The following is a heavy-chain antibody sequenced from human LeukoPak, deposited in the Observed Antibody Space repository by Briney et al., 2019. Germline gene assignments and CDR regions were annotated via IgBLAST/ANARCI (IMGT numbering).Heavy chain of an antibody. CDR1: GYTFTGYY. V-gene: IGHV1-2*06. J-gene: IGHJ4*02. CDR3: AKGGLLRQWLVLYFDY. Sequence: ASVKVSCKASGYTFTGYYMHWVRQAPGQGLEWMGRINPNSGGTNYAQKFQGRVTMTRDTSISTAYMELSRLRSDDTAVYYCAKGGLLRQWLVLYFDYWGQGTLVTVSS. D-gene: IGHD6-19*01. CDR2: INPNSGGT.